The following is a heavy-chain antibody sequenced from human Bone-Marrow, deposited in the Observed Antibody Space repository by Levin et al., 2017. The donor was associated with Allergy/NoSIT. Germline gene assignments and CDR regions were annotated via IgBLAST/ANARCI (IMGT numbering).Heavy chain of an antibody. V-gene: IGHV3-7*01. J-gene: IGHJ4*02. CDR3: SRDSNSSGFYYDFDY. D-gene: IGHD3-22*01. CDR2: RREKGER. Sequence: DSGFTFGHYNMNWVRQAPGKGREGGEERREKGERKGTLTSVKGRFTISRDNALNSVYLQMDSLRREDTAVYYCSRDSNSSGFYYDFDYWGRGIQVTVSA. CDR1: GFTFGHYN.